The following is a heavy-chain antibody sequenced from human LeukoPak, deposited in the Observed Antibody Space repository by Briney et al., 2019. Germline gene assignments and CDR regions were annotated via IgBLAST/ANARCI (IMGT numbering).Heavy chain of an antibody. CDR1: GXTFSSYS. CDR2: ISSSSSYI. D-gene: IGHD2-2*01. V-gene: IGHV3-21*01. J-gene: IGHJ4*02. CDR3: ARDTYCSSTSCYPDY. Sequence: GGSLTLSCAASGXTFSSYSLNWVRQAPGKGLELVLSISSSSSYIYYEDSVKGRFTISRDNAKNSLYLQMNSLRAEDTAVYYCARDTYCSSTSCYPDYWGQGTLVTVSS.